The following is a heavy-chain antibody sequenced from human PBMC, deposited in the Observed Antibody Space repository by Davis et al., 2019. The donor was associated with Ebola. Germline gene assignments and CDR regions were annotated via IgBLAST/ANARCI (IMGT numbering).Heavy chain of an antibody. D-gene: IGHD5-12*01. J-gene: IGHJ4*02. CDR2: IWYDGSNK. Sequence: GGSLRLSCAASGFTFSRYWMSWVRQAPGKGLEWVAVIWYDGSNKYYADSVKGRFTISRDNSKNTLYLQMNSLRAEDTAVYYCARESVNIVASWGQGTLVTVSS. CDR1: GFTFSRYW. CDR3: ARESVNIVAS. V-gene: IGHV3-33*08.